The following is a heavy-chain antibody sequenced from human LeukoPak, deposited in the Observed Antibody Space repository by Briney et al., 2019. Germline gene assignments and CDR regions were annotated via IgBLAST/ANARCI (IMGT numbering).Heavy chain of an antibody. D-gene: IGHD1-26*01. Sequence: GGSLRLSCAASGFTFSSYSMNWVRQAPGKGLEWVSSISSSSSYIYYADSVKGRFTISRDNAKNSLYLQMNSLRAEDTAVYYCARLVGATYPDYWGQGTLVTVSS. V-gene: IGHV3-21*01. CDR3: ARLVGATYPDY. CDR1: GFTFSSYS. J-gene: IGHJ4*02. CDR2: ISSSSSYI.